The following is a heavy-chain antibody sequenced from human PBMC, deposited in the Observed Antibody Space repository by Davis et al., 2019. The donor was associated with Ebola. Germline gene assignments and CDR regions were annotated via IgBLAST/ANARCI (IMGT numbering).Heavy chain of an antibody. V-gene: IGHV3-23*01. J-gene: IGHJ4*02. D-gene: IGHD4-17*01. CDR2: ISGSGGST. CDR3: AKDIGYGDYQYYFDY. Sequence: PGGSLRLSCAASGFTFSSYAMSWVRQAPGKGLEWVSAISGSGGSTYYADSVKGRFTISRDNSKNTLYLQMNSLRAEDTAVYYCAKDIGYGDYQYYFDYWGQGTLVTVSS. CDR1: GFTFSSYA.